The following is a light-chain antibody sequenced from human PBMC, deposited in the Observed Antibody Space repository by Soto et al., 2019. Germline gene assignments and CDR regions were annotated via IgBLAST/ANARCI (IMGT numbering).Light chain of an antibody. J-gene: IGLJ1*01. CDR2: GDI. CDR3: QSYDSRLTAYV. Sequence: QSVLTQPPSVSGAPRQRVTISCTGTSSNIGAGYDVHWYQQLPGTAPKLLVYGDINRPSGVPDRFSGSKSGSSASLAITGVQAEDEADYYCQSYDSRLTAYVFGTGTKLTVL. CDR1: SSNIGAGYD. V-gene: IGLV1-40*01.